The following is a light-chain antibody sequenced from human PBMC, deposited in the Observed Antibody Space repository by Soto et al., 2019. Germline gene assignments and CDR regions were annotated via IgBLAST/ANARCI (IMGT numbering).Light chain of an antibody. CDR3: QQTYSTLFT. Sequence: DIQMTQSPSSLSASVGDRVTITCRASQSIINYLNWYQQKPGKAPKILIYTASNLQSGVPSRFSGTGSGTDFTLTISSLQPEDSATYYCQQTYSTLFTFGPGTPVDIK. V-gene: IGKV1-39*01. CDR1: QSIINY. J-gene: IGKJ3*01. CDR2: TAS.